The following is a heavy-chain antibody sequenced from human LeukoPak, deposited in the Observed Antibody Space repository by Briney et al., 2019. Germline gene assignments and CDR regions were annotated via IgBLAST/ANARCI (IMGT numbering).Heavy chain of an antibody. CDR2: INSDGSST. CDR3: ARDLMGIAYRGAFYY. CDR1: GFTFSSYW. D-gene: IGHD6-13*01. J-gene: IGHJ4*02. V-gene: IGHV3-74*01. Sequence: GGSLRLSCAASGFTFSSYWMHWVRQAPGKGLVWVSRINSDGSSTSYADSVKGRFTISRDNAKNTLYLQMNSLRAEDTAVYYCARDLMGIAYRGAFYYWGQGTLVTVSS.